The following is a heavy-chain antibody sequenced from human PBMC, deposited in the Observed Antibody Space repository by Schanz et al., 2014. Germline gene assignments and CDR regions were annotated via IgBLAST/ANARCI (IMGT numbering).Heavy chain of an antibody. CDR1: GFTFSSHW. Sequence: EVQLVESGGGLVQPGGSLRLSCAASGFTFSSHWMHWVRQDPGKGLVWVARINSVGSNTDYADSVTGRFTISRDNAKNTLYLQMNSLSAEDTAVYYCAKARFGELSAFDIWGQGTMVTVSS. CDR2: INSVGSNT. J-gene: IGHJ3*02. V-gene: IGHV3-74*02. CDR3: AKARFGELSAFDI. D-gene: IGHD3-10*01.